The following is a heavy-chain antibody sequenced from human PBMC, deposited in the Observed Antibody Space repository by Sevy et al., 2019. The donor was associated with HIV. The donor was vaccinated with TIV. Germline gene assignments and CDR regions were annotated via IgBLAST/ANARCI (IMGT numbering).Heavy chain of an antibody. CDR1: GFTFGDYA. CDR3: TRWKGLQSIFDY. V-gene: IGHV3-49*04. CDR2: LKSKADGGTV. Sequence: GGSLRLSCTTSGFTFGDYAMNWVRQAPGKGLEWVAFLKSKADGGTVDHAASVKGRFTISRDDSKSIAYLQMNDLTTEDTGVYYCTRWKGLQSIFDYWGQGALVTASS. J-gene: IGHJ4*02. D-gene: IGHD1-1*01.